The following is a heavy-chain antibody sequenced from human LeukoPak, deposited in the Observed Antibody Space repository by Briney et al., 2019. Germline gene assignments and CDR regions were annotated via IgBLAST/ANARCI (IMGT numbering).Heavy chain of an antibody. J-gene: IGHJ4*02. CDR1: GGSIRSGSYY. Sequence: SETLSLTCTVSGGSIRSGSYYWGWIRQPPGKGLEWIGSIDYSGTTYYNQSLKSRVTISVDTSKNQFSLKLSSVTAADTALYYCARRGEAAGSKGAFDYWGQGSLVTVSS. D-gene: IGHD6-13*01. CDR2: IDYSGTT. CDR3: ARRGEAAGSKGAFDY. V-gene: IGHV4-39*01.